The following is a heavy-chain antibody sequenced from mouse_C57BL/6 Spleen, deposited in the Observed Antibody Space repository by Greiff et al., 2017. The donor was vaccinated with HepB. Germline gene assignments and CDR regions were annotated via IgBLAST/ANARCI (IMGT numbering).Heavy chain of an antibody. D-gene: IGHD1-2*01. CDR1: GYTFTSYW. J-gene: IGHJ4*01. V-gene: IGHV1-50*01. CDR2: IDPSDSYT. Sequence: VQLQQPGAELVKPGASVKLSCKASGYTFTSYWMQWVKQRPGQGLEWIGEIDPSDSYTNYNQKFKGKATLTVDTSSSTAYMQLSSLTSEDSAVYYCARQSLYYGRAMDYWGQGTSVTVSS. CDR3: ARQSLYYGRAMDY.